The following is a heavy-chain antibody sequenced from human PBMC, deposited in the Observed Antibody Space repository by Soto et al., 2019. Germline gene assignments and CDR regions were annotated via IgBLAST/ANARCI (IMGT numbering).Heavy chain of an antibody. V-gene: IGHV5-51*01. CDR1: GYSFTSYW. J-gene: IGHJ6*02. CDR2: IYPGDSDT. D-gene: IGHD6-13*01. CDR3: ARFIAAAGPPLYYYYYSGVDV. Sequence: PGESLKISCKGSGYSFTSYWIGWVRQMPGKGLEWMGIIYPGDSDTRYSPSFQGQVTISADKSISTAYLHWSSLKASDTAMYYCARFIAAAGPPLYYYYYSGVDVGGQGTRVTVPS.